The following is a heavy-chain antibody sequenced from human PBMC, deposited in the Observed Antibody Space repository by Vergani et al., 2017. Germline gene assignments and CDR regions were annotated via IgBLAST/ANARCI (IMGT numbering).Heavy chain of an antibody. CDR3: AKDRTYYDFWSGYYHYYYGMDV. CDR1: GFTFSSYA. V-gene: IGHV3-23*01. J-gene: IGHJ6*02. Sequence: EVQLLESGGGLVQPGGSLRPSCAASGFTFSSYAMSWVRQAPGKGLEWVSAISGSGGSTYYADSVKGRFTISRDNSKNTLYLQMNSLRAEDTAVYYCAKDRTYYDFWSGYYHYYYGMDVWGQGTTVTVSS. CDR2: ISGSGGST. D-gene: IGHD3-3*01.